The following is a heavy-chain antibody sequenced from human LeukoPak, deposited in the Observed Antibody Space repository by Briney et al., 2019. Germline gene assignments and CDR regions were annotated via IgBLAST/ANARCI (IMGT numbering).Heavy chain of an antibody. V-gene: IGHV3-23*01. CDR2: ISGSGDST. CDR1: GFTFRSYA. CDR3: AKAYYDLWSGYLDY. Sequence: GGSLRLSCAASGFTFRSYAMSWVRQAPGKGLEWVSGISGSGDSTYYADSVKGRFTVSRDNSKSTLYLQMNSLRAGDTAVYYCAKAYYDLWSGYLDYWGQGTLVTVSS. D-gene: IGHD3-3*01. J-gene: IGHJ4*02.